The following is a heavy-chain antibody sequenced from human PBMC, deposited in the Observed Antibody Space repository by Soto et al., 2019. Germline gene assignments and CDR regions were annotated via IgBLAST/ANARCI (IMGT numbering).Heavy chain of an antibody. Sequence: PGGSLRLSCAASGFTFSRYGMHWVRQAPGKGLEWVAAIWYDGSSKYYADSVKGRFTVSRDKKSENTLYLQMNSLRAEDTAVYYCARDDRASISGVAIYYYYGMDVWGQGTTVTVSS. J-gene: IGHJ6*02. D-gene: IGHD3-3*01. V-gene: IGHV3-33*01. CDR2: IWYDGSSK. CDR3: ARDDRASISGVAIYYYYGMDV. CDR1: GFTFSRYG.